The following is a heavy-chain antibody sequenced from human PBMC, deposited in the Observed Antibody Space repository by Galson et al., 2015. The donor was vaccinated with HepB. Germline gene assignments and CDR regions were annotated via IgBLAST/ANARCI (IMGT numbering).Heavy chain of an antibody. CDR1: GFTFSSYA. Sequence: SLRLSCAASGFTFSSYAMHWVRQAPGKGLEWVAVISYDGSNKYYADSVKGRFTISRDNSKNTLYLQMNSLRAEDTAVYYCAKESSSSWFDRYFDLWGRGTLVTVSS. CDR2: ISYDGSNK. CDR3: AKESSSSWFDRYFDL. J-gene: IGHJ2*01. V-gene: IGHV3-30*04. D-gene: IGHD6-13*01.